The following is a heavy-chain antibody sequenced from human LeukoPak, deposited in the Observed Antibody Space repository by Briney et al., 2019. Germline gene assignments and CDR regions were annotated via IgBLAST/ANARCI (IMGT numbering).Heavy chain of an antibody. V-gene: IGHV3-74*01. CDR2: INSDGSST. D-gene: IGHD1-26*01. Sequence: GGSLRLSCAASGFTFSNYWMHWVRQAPGKGLVWVSRINSDGSSTSYADSVKGRFTISRDNARNTLYLQMNSLRAEDTAVYYCASLPSGRHLSIRHWGQGTLVTVSS. CDR1: GFTFSNYW. J-gene: IGHJ1*01. CDR3: ASLPSGRHLSIRH.